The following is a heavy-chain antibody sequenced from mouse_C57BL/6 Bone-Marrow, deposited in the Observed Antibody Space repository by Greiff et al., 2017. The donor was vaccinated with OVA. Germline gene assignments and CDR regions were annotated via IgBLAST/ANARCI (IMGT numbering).Heavy chain of an antibody. Sequence: VQLQQSGAGLVAPSQSLSITCTVSGFSLTSYTINWVRQPPGQGLEWLGVIWTGGGTNYNSALKSRLTISKDNSKSHVFLKMNSLQADDTARYYCARELGRGRFAYWGQGTLVTVSA. D-gene: IGHD4-1*01. J-gene: IGHJ3*01. CDR2: IWTGGGT. V-gene: IGHV2-9-1*01. CDR3: ARELGRGRFAY. CDR1: GFSLTSYT.